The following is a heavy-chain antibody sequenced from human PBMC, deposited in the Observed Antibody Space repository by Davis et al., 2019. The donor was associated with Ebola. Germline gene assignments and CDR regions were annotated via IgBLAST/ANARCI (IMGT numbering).Heavy chain of an antibody. Sequence: GGSLRLSCAASGFTFSTYAMTWVRQAPGRGLEWVAAASGSGVTKYYADSVKGRFPISRDNSNNMLFLQMNSLRAEDTAVYYCANGQRGATLYYFDYWGQGTLVTVSS. V-gene: IGHV3-23*01. CDR1: GFTFSTYA. J-gene: IGHJ4*02. CDR3: ANGQRGATLYYFDY. CDR2: ASGSGVTK. D-gene: IGHD1-26*01.